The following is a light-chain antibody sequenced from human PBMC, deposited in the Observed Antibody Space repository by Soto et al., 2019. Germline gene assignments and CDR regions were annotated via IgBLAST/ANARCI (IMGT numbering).Light chain of an antibody. CDR3: QQYNNWPPTWT. J-gene: IGKJ1*01. Sequence: EIVMTQSPATLSVSPGGRATLSCRASQSISDTLAWYQQKPGQAPRLLIYSASRRATGFPGRFSGSGSGTDFTLTISSLQSEDLAVYYCQQYNNWPPTWTFGQGTKVDIK. CDR2: SAS. CDR1: QSISDT. V-gene: IGKV3-15*01.